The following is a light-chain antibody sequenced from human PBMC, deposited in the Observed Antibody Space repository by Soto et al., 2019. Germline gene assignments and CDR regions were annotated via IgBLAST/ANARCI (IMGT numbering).Light chain of an antibody. CDR3: QQRSNWPPGIT. V-gene: IGKV3-11*01. CDR2: DAS. J-gene: IGKJ5*01. CDR1: QSVSNNY. Sequence: EIVLTQSPGTLSLSPGERATLSCRASQSVSNNYLAWYQQKPGQAPRLLIYDASNRATGIPARFSGSGSGTDFTLTISSLEPEDFAVYYCQQRSNWPPGITFGQGKRLEIK.